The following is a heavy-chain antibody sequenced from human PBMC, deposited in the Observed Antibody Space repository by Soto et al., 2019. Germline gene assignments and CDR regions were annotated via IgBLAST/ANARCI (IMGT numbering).Heavy chain of an antibody. D-gene: IGHD1-26*01. CDR3: ARESGGATATLAYYYFYMDV. V-gene: IGHV1-2*02. J-gene: IGHJ6*03. CDR1: GDTFTGYY. CDR2: INPNSGVT. Sequence: QVQLVQSGAEVKKPGASVTVSCRASGDTFTGYYMHWVRQAPGQGLEWMGWINPNSGVTKYAQKFQGGVTMTRDKSIRTVYMELSRLRSDDTAVYYCARESGGATATLAYYYFYMDVWGTGTTVTVSS.